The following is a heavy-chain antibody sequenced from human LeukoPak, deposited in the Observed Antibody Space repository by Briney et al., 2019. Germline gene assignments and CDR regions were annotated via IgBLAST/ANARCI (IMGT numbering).Heavy chain of an antibody. Sequence: PGGSLRLSCAASGFTFSSYSMNWVRQAPGKGLEWVSSISSSSSYIYYADSVKGRFTISRDNAKNSLYLQMNSLRAEDTAVYYCARHCCGGRSDYVWGSYRLKNNWFDPWGQGTLVTVSS. CDR1: GFTFSSYS. CDR3: ARHCCGGRSDYVWGSYRLKNNWFDP. D-gene: IGHD3-16*02. V-gene: IGHV3-21*01. CDR2: ISSSSSYI. J-gene: IGHJ5*02.